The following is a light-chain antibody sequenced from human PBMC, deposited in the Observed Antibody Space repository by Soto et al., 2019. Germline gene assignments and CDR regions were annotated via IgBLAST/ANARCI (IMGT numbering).Light chain of an antibody. Sequence: VLTQPPSVSGAPGQRVTISCTGSSSNIGAGYDVHWYQQLPGTAPKLLIYGNSNRPSGVPDRFSGSKSGTSASLAITGLQAEDEADYYCQFYDSSLSGVVFGGGTKLTVL. CDR1: SSNIGAGYD. J-gene: IGLJ2*01. V-gene: IGLV1-40*01. CDR2: GNS. CDR3: QFYDSSLSGVV.